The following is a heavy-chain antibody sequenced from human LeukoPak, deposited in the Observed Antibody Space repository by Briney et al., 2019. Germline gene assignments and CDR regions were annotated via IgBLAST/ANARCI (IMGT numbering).Heavy chain of an antibody. V-gene: IGHV4-39*07. D-gene: IGHD3-3*01. CDR2: INHSGST. J-gene: IGHJ6*03. CDR1: GGSISSGSYY. CDR3: ARLPHYDFWSGRAMDV. Sequence: SQTLSLTCTVSGGSISSGSYYWSWIRQPPGKGLEWIGEINHSGSTNYNPSLKSRVTISVDTSKNQFSLKLSSVTAADTAVYYCARLPHYDFWSGRAMDVWGKGTTVTVSS.